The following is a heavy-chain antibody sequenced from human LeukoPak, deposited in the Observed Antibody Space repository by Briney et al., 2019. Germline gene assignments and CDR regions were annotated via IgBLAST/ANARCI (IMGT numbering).Heavy chain of an antibody. CDR1: GGSISSSNW. CDR3: ARGDSSSWYNYYYMDV. Sequence: SGTLSLTCAVSGGSISSSNWWSWVRQPPGKGLEWIGEIYHSGSTNYNPSLKSRVTISVDKSKNQFSLKLSSVTAADTAVYYCARGDSSSWYNYYYMDVWGKGTTVTVSS. J-gene: IGHJ6*03. CDR2: IYHSGST. V-gene: IGHV4-4*02. D-gene: IGHD6-13*01.